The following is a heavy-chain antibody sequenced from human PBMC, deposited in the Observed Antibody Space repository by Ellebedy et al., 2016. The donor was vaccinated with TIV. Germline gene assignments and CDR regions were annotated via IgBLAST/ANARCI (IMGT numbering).Heavy chain of an antibody. J-gene: IGHJ4*02. CDR3: ARDRDSYDNSGYLGY. D-gene: IGHD3-22*01. CDR2: IWYDGVNI. Sequence: GESLKISCAAWGFSFSNFWMSWVRQAPGKGLERVAVIWYDGVNIYYTASVKGRFTISRDNSKNTLYLQMNSLRAEDTAVYYCARDRDSYDNSGYLGYWGQGTLVSVSS. CDR1: GFSFSNFW. V-gene: IGHV3-33*08.